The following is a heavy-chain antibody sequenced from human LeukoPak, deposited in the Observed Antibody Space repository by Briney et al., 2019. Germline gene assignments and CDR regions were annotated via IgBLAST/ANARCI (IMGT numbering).Heavy chain of an antibody. CDR3: VFDS. CDR1: GFTFSRIA. V-gene: IGHV3-23*01. Sequence: PGGSLRLSCAASGFTFSRIAMTWVRQAPGKGLEWVSTIRSNGDTAYNADSVRGRFAISRDNSKNALFLQMNSLRVEDTAIDDGVFDSWGQGTLVTVSS. J-gene: IGHJ4*02. D-gene: IGHD1-1*01. CDR2: IRSNGDTA.